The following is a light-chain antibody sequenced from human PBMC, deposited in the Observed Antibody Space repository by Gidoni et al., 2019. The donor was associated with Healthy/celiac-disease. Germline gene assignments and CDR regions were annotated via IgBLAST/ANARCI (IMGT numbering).Light chain of an antibody. V-gene: IGKV1-39*01. J-gene: IGKJ3*01. CDR2: AAS. CDR1: QSISSY. CDR3: QQSYSIPFT. Sequence: DIQMTQSLSSLSASVGDRVTITCRESQSISSYLNWYQQKPVKAPKLLIYAASSLQSGVPSRFSGSGSGTDFTLTISSLQPEDFATYYCQQSYSIPFTFGPGTKVDIK.